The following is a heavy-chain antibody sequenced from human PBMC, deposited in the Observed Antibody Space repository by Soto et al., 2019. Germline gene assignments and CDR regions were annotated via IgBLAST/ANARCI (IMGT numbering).Heavy chain of an antibody. V-gene: IGHV3-66*01. J-gene: IGHJ6*02. Sequence: EVQLVESGGGLVQPGGSLRLSCAASGFTVSSNYMSWVRQAPGKGLQWVSLIHTGGSTYYADSVKGRFTISRDNSKNTLYLQMNSLRAEDTAVYYCARDMYSYGYYDGMDVWGQGTTVTVSS. D-gene: IGHD5-18*01. CDR3: ARDMYSYGYYDGMDV. CDR2: IHTGGST. CDR1: GFTVSSNY.